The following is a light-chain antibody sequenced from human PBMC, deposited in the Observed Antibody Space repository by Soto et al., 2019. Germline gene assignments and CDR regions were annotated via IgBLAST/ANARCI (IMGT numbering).Light chain of an antibody. J-gene: IGKJ4*01. V-gene: IGKV3-20*01. CDR1: QSVSYTY. CDR2: AAS. Sequence: EIVLTQSPGTLSLSPGERATLSCRTSQSVSYTYLAWYQQKPGQPPRLLIYAASSRATGIPDRFSGSGSGTDFTLTISRLEPEDFAVYYCQQYDSSPTTFGGGTKVEI. CDR3: QQYDSSPTT.